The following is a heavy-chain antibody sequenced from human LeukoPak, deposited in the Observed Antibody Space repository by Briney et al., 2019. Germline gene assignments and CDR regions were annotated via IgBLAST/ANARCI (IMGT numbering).Heavy chain of an antibody. J-gene: IGHJ3*02. CDR3: ARGLEQWLVRRHAFDI. CDR2: IYYSGNT. V-gene: IGHV4-39*07. Sequence: SETLSLTCTVSGGSIFSSNSYWGWIRQPPGKGLEWIGSIYYSGNTYYNASLKSRVTISVDTSKNQFSLKLSSVTAADTAVYYCARGLEQWLVRRHAFDIWGQGTMVTVSS. D-gene: IGHD6-19*01. CDR1: GGSIFSSNSY.